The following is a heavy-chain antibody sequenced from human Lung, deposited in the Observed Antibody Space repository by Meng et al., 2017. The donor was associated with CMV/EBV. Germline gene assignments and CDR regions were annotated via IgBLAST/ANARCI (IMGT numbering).Heavy chain of an antibody. CDR3: AKAPSRFLKLLIQGRG. CDR2: ISPRGGTT. J-gene: IGHJ6*01. D-gene: IGHD3-3*01. Sequence: GGSMCLXCVVSGLTFSSYPMNWVRRAPGKGMEWVSTISPRGGTTFYEDSVKGRFTVSRDNSKNTLYLEMTSLRAEDTAIYYCAKAPSRFLKLLIQGRGWGPGNXVNGAS. V-gene: IGHV3-23*01. CDR1: GLTFSSYP.